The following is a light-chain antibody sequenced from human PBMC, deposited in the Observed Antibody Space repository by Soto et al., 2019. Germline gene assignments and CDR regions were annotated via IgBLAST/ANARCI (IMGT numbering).Light chain of an antibody. CDR1: QSVSSN. CDR2: GAS. Sequence: DIVMTQSPATLSMSPGERATLSCRASQSVSSNLAWYQQKPGQAPRLLIYGASTRATGIPARFSGSGSGTEFTLTISSLQSEDFAVYYCQQYNNWPITFGQGTRLEI. V-gene: IGKV3-15*01. J-gene: IGKJ5*01. CDR3: QQYNNWPIT.